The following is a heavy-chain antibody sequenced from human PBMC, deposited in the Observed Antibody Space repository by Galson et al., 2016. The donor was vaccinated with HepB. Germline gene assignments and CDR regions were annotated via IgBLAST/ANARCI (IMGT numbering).Heavy chain of an antibody. Sequence: ETLSLTCAVSGGPISTSGFYWGWIRQPPGKGLEWIGSLYSNGRTSYNPSLKSRVTTSVDTSKNQLSLKMTSVAAPDTGVYFCARDPGFYSYDSPGHPHYYGMGVWGHGTTVTVSS. CDR1: GGPISTSGFY. CDR3: ARDPGFYSYDSPGHPHYYGMGV. CDR2: LYSNGRT. J-gene: IGHJ6*02. V-gene: IGHV4-39*07. D-gene: IGHD3-22*01.